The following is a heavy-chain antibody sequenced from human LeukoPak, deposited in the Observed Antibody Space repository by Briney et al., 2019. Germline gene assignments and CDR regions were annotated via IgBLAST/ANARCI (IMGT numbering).Heavy chain of an antibody. CDR2: IYYSGST. CDR1: GGSISSSSYY. CDR3: ARRVVTATLDY. J-gene: IGHJ4*02. D-gene: IGHD2-21*02. V-gene: IGHV4-39*01. Sequence: SETLSLTCTVSGGSISSSSYYWGWIRLPPGKGLEWIGSIYYSGSTYYNPSLKSRVTISVDTSKNQFSLKLSSVTAADTAVYYCARRVVTATLDYWGQGTLVTVSS.